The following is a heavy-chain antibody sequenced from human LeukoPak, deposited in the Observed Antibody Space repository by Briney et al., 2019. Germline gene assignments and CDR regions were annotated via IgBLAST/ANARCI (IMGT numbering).Heavy chain of an antibody. D-gene: IGHD2-2*01. J-gene: IGHJ5*02. CDR2: ISAYNGNT. Sequence: ASVKVSCKASGYTFTSYGISWVRQAPGQGLDWMGWISAYNGNTNYAQKLQGRVTMTTDTSTSTAYMELRSLRSDDTAVYYCARVNTPEDPGYCSSTSCSNLNWFDPWGQGTLVTVSS. V-gene: IGHV1-18*01. CDR3: ARVNTPEDPGYCSSTSCSNLNWFDP. CDR1: GYTFTSYG.